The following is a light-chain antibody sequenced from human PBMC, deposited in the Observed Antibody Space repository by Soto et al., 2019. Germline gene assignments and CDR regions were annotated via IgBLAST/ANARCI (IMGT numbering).Light chain of an antibody. J-gene: IGLJ3*02. CDR2: EVR. CDR1: SSDIGNYNY. CDR3: SSYTGSETWV. Sequence: QSALTQPASVSGSPGQSITISCTGSSSDIGNYNYVSWYQQHPGKAPKLIIYEVRDRPSGVSNRFSGSKSGNTASLTISGLQAEDEADYYCSSYTGSETWVFGGGTQLTVL. V-gene: IGLV2-14*01.